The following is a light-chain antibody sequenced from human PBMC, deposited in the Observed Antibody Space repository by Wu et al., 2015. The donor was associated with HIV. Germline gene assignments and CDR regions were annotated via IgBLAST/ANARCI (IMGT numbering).Light chain of an antibody. V-gene: IGKV3-15*01. J-gene: IGKJ4*01. CDR3: QQYNNWPLT. Sequence: EIVMTQSPATLSVSPGERATLSCRASQTVNSNLAWYQQKPGQAPRVLIYGASTRATDIPARFSGSGSGTEFTLTISSLQSEDFAVYYCQQYNNWPLTFGGGTKVEIK. CDR1: QTVNSN. CDR2: GAS.